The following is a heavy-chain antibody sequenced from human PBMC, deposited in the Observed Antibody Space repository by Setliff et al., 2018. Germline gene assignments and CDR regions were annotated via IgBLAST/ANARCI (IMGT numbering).Heavy chain of an antibody. CDR3: ARTGTYRYFDY. D-gene: IGHD1-26*01. J-gene: IGHJ4*02. CDR1: GASVRSHY. CDR2: FFYSGDT. Sequence: ETLSLTCTVSGASVRSHYWSWIRQSPEKGLEWIGFFFYSGDTKSNPSLKSRVTMSVDTSKNQFSLKLNSVTAADTAVYYCARTGTYRYFDYWGQGALVTVSS. V-gene: IGHV4-59*08.